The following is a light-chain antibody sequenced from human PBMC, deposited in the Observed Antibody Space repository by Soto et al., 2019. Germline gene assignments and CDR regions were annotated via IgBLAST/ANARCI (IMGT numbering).Light chain of an antibody. Sequence: QSALTQPASVSGSPGQSITISCTGTSSDVGGYNFVSWYQQHPGRAPKLMIYEVSNRPSGVSYRFSGSKSGNTASLTISGLQAEDEADYYCSSYTSSGTLVFGGGTKLTVL. J-gene: IGLJ3*02. CDR3: SSYTSSGTLV. CDR1: SSDVGGYNF. CDR2: EVS. V-gene: IGLV2-14*01.